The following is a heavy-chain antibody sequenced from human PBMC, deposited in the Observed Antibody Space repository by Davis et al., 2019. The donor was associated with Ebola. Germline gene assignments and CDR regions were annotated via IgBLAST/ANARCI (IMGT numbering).Heavy chain of an antibody. Sequence: MPSETLSLTCTVSGDSLISSSYYWGWIRQPPGKGLEWIGSVSYSGNTYYNPSLKSRLTLSVDTSKSQFSLKFNSVTAADTAVYYCARSPGIARYNWFDPWGQGTLVTVSS. V-gene: IGHV4-39*01. D-gene: IGHD6-13*01. CDR2: VSYSGNT. CDR3: ARSPGIARYNWFDP. J-gene: IGHJ5*02. CDR1: GDSLISSSYY.